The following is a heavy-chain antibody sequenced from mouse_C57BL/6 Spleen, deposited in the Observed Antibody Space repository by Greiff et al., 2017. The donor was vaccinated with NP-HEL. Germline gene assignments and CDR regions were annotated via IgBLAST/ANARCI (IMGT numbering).Heavy chain of an antibody. J-gene: IGHJ1*03. V-gene: IGHV1-54*01. CDR3: ARGDYYGSTYFDV. CDR2: INPGSGGT. CDR1: GYAFTNYL. Sequence: QVQLQQSGAELVRPGTSVKVSCKASGYAFTNYLIEWVKQRPGQGLEWIGVINPGSGGTNYNEKFKGKATLTADKSSSTAYMQLSSLTSEDSAVYFCARGDYYGSTYFDVWGTGTTVTVSS. D-gene: IGHD1-1*01.